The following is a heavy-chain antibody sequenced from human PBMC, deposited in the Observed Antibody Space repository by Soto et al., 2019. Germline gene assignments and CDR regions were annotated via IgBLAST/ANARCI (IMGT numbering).Heavy chain of an antibody. CDR2: IIPIFGTA. Sequence: SVKVSCKASGGTFSSYAISWVRQSPGQGLEWMGGIIPIFGTANYAQKFQGRVTITADESTSTAYMELSSLRSEDTAVYYCARTEMRYYDFWSCQYYFDYWGQGTLVTVSS. CDR1: GGTFSSYA. V-gene: IGHV1-69*13. J-gene: IGHJ4*02. D-gene: IGHD3-3*01. CDR3: ARTEMRYYDFWSCQYYFDY.